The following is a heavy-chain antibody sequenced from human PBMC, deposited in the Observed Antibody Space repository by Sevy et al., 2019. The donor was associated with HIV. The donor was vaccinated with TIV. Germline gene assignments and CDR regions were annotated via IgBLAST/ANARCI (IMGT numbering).Heavy chain of an antibody. CDR2: INHSGST. Sequence: SQTLSLTCAVYGGSFSGYYWSWIRQPPGKGLEWIGEINHSGSTNYNPSLKSRVTISVDTSKNQFSLKLSSVTAADTAVYYCARDNTEYFQHWGQDTLVTVSS. J-gene: IGHJ1*01. V-gene: IGHV4-34*01. CDR3: ARDNTEYFQH. CDR1: GGSFSGYY.